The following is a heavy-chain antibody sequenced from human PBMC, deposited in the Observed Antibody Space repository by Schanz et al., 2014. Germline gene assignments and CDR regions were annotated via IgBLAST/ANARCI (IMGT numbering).Heavy chain of an antibody. CDR2: LTEGGGGT. Sequence: QVQLVESGGGVVQPGRSLRLSCAASGITLSGYGLHWVRQAPGKGLEWVSGLTEGGGGTYYTDAVKGRFTISRDSSKNTVYLQMNSLRGEDTGMYYCARGDPVAGLDYWGRGTLVTVSS. CDR1: GITLSGYG. V-gene: IGHV3-NL1*01. CDR3: ARGDPVAGLDY. J-gene: IGHJ4*02.